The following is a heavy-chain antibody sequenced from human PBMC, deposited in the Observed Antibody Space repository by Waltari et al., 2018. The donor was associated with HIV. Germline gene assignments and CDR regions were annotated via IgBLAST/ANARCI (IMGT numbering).Heavy chain of an antibody. Sequence: QVHPQESGPGLVKPSEALSLTCTVAGDSLLNYYWSWVRQSPEKGLEWIGYSFYGGDTNYNHSLKSRATISIDPSASQLSLKINSVTAADSGVYYCARPIRGSGVGAFHVWGQGTTVIVSS. J-gene: IGHJ6*02. CDR1: GDSLLNYY. D-gene: IGHD1-26*01. V-gene: IGHV4-59*08. CDR2: SFYGGDT. CDR3: ARPIRGSGVGAFHV.